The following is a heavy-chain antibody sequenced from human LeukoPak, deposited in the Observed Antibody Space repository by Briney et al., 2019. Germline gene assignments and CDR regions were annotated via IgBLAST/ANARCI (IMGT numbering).Heavy chain of an antibody. Sequence: PGGSLRLSCTASGFTFGDYAMSWVRQAPGKGLEWVGFIRSKAYGGTTEYAASVKGRFTISRDDSKSIAYLQMNSLKTEDTAVYYCTRDRGPATSQSYYYGMDVWGQGTTVTVSS. CDR2: IRSKAYGGTT. CDR1: GFTFGDYA. D-gene: IGHD1-26*01. J-gene: IGHJ6*02. CDR3: TRDRGPATSQSYYYGMDV. V-gene: IGHV3-49*04.